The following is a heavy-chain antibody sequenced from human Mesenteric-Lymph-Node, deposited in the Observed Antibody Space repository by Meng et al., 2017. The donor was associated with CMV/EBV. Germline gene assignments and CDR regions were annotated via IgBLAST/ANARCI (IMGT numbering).Heavy chain of an antibody. D-gene: IGHD7-27*01. V-gene: IGHV3-15*01. J-gene: IGHJ4*02. CDR3: ATDLG. CDR2: IKRITNGGTT. CDR1: GFTVGDVW. Sequence: SLRLSCAASGFTVGDVWMHWVRQAPGQGLERVGRIKRITNGGTTDYAAPVKGRFTISRDDSKNTLSLQMNSLKTEDTAVYYCATDLGWGQGTLVTVSS.